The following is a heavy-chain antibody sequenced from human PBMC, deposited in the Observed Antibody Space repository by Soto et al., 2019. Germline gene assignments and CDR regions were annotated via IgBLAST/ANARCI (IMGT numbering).Heavy chain of an antibody. V-gene: IGHV4-39*01. CDR3: ARHLKQWPYYFDY. CDR1: GGSISSSSYY. Sequence: QLQLQESGPGLVKPSETLSLTCTVSGGSISSSSYYWGWIRQPPGKGLEWIGSIYYSGSTHYNPSPKSRVTISVDTSKNQFSLKLSSVTAADTAVYYCARHLKQWPYYFDYWGQGTLVTVSS. J-gene: IGHJ4*02. D-gene: IGHD6-19*01. CDR2: IYYSGST.